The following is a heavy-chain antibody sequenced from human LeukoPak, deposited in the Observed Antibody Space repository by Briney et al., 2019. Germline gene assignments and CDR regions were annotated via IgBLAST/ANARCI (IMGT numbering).Heavy chain of an antibody. D-gene: IGHD6-13*01. CDR2: ISSSCSTI. J-gene: IGHJ4*02. CDR1: GFTFSDYY. V-gene: IGHV3-11*01. Sequence: GGSLSLSCVASGFTFSDYYMSWIRQAPGKGLEWVSYISSSCSTIYYADSVKCRFSISRDNAKNSLYLQINRLRVEDTAVYYCARDLMVGYSSSWYDYWGQGPLVTVPS. CDR3: ARDLMVGYSSSWYDY.